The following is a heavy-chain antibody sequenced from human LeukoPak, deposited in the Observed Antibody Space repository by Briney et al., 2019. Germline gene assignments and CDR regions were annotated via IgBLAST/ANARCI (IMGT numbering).Heavy chain of an antibody. Sequence: PGGSLRLSCAASGFTFSSYSMNWVRQAPGKGLEWVSYISSSSSTIYYADSVKGRFTISRDNAKNSLYLQMNSLRAEDTAVYYCARARQSVAGFNFDYWGQGTLVTVSS. V-gene: IGHV3-48*01. CDR2: ISSSSSTI. J-gene: IGHJ4*02. CDR1: GFTFSSYS. CDR3: ARARQSVAGFNFDY. D-gene: IGHD6-19*01.